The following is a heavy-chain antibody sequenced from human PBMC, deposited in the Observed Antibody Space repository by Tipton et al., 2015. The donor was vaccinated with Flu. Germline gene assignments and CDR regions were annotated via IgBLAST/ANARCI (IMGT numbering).Heavy chain of an antibody. J-gene: IGHJ4*02. D-gene: IGHD3-10*01. Sequence: LRLSCIVSGYSISSGYYWGWIRQPPGKGLEWIGSIYHSGSTYYNPSLKSRLTMSVDASKQQFSLKLSSVTAADTAVYYCARGSGSGTFMIFDLWGQGTLVTVSS. V-gene: IGHV4-38-2*02. CDR2: IYHSGST. CDR3: ARGSGSGTFMIFDL. CDR1: GYSISSGYY.